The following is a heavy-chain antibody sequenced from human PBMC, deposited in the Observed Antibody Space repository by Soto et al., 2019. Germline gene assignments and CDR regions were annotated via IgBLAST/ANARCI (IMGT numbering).Heavy chain of an antibody. CDR1: GFNFSNYW. J-gene: IGHJ6*02. V-gene: IGHV3-7*03. CDR2: IREDEGEK. D-gene: IGHD6-19*01. CDR3: VSDDKAGSSPVGYYALDV. Sequence: GGSLRLSCAASGFNFSNYWMSWVRQAPGKGLEWAANIREDEGEKFYEDSVKGRFTISRDNAKKSLYLQMDNLRVEDTALYFCVSDDKAGSSPVGYYALDVWGQGTMVTVSS.